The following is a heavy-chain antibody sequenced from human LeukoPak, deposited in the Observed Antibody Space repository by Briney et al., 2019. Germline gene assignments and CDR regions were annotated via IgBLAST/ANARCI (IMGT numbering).Heavy chain of an antibody. V-gene: IGHV4-39*01. Sequence: SETLSLTCTVSGGSISSSSYQWGWLRQPPGRGLEWIGNIYFGGNTYYSPSLRYRVTVSVDTSRNQFSLQLTSVTAADTAVYYCARLRRTTVTTYNYHHYMDVWGKGPRSPSP. CDR2: IYFGGNT. CDR3: ARLRRTTVTTYNYHHYMDV. J-gene: IGHJ6*03. CDR1: GGSISSSSYQ. D-gene: IGHD4-11*01.